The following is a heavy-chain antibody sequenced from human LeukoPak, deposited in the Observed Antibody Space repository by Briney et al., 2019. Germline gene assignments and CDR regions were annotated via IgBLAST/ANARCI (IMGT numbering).Heavy chain of an antibody. CDR1: GGSISSGDYY. J-gene: IGHJ4*02. V-gene: IGHV4-30-4*01. CDR3: ARVEPDGSGSY. D-gene: IGHD3-10*01. CDR2: IYYSGST. Sequence: SETLSLTCTVSGGSISSGDYYWSWIRQPPGKGLEWIGYIYYSGSTCYNPSLKSRVTISVDTSKNQFSLKLSSVTAADTAVYYCARVEPDGSGSYWGQGTLVTVSS.